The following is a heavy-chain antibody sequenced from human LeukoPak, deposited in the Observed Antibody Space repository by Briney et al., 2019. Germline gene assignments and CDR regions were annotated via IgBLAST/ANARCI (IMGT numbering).Heavy chain of an antibody. CDR2: IYYSGST. CDR3: ARGQAARRRYNWFDP. D-gene: IGHD6-6*01. Sequence: SETLSLTCTVSGGSISSYYWSWIRQPPGKGLEWIGYIYYSGSTNYNPSLKSRVTISVDTSKNQFSLELSSVTAADTAVYYCARGQAARRRYNWFDPWGQGTLVTVSS. V-gene: IGHV4-59*12. J-gene: IGHJ5*02. CDR1: GGSISSYY.